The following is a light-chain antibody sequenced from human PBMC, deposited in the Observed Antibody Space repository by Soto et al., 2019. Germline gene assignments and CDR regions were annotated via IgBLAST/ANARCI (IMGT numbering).Light chain of an antibody. CDR1: SSDVGGYNY. V-gene: IGLV2-14*01. CDR2: DVS. J-gene: IGLJ2*01. CDR3: SSYTRTSNTGVG. Sequence: QSALTQPASVSGSPGQSITISCTGTSSDVGGYNYVFWYQQHPGKAPKLMIYDVSNRPSGVSNRFYGSKSGNTASLTISGRQAEDEDDYYCSSYTRTSNTGVGFGGGTKLTVL.